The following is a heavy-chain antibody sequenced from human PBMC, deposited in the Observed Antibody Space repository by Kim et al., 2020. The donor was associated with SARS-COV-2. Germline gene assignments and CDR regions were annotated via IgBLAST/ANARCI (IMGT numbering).Heavy chain of an antibody. Sequence: SVKVSCKASGGTFSSYAISWVRQAPGQGLEWMGGIIPIFGTANYAQKFQGRVTITADESTSTAYMELSSLRSEDTAVYFCARERSLWFGELYDAFDIWGQGTMVTVAS. V-gene: IGHV1-69*13. CDR1: GGTFSSYA. J-gene: IGHJ3*02. CDR3: ARERSLWFGELYDAFDI. CDR2: IIPIFGTA. D-gene: IGHD3-10*01.